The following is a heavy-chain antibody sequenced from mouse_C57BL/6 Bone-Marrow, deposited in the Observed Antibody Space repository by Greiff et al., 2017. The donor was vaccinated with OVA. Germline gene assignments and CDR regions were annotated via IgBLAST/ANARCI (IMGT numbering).Heavy chain of an antibody. CDR2: IYLGNGYT. J-gene: IGHJ3*01. V-gene: IGHV1-58*01. D-gene: IGHD2-3*01. Sequence: VQLQQSGAELVRPGSSVKMSCKTSGYTFTSYGIHWVKQRPGQGLEWIGYIYLGNGYTEYNEKFKGKATLTSDTSSSTAYMQLSSLTSEDSAIYFCARYEGYSGFAYWGQGTLVTVSA. CDR1: GYTFTSYG. CDR3: ARYEGYSGFAY.